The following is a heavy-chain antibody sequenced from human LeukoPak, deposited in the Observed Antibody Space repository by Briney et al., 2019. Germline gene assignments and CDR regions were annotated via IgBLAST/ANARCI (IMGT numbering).Heavy chain of an antibody. CDR1: GFTFSGYG. J-gene: IGHJ4*02. D-gene: IGHD3-22*01. CDR2: IWSDGSNK. Sequence: GGSLRLSCATSGFTFSGYGMHWVRQAPGKGLEWVTVIWSDGSNKYYADSVKGRFTISRDNSKNTLYLEMNSLRAEDTAVYYCVRGYYAGRGHHFEYWGQGTLVTVSS. V-gene: IGHV3-33*01. CDR3: VRGYYAGRGHHFEY.